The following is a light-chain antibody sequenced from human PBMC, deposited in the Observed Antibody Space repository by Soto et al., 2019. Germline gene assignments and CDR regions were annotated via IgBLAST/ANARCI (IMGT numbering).Light chain of an antibody. CDR3: QQYDNLPPWT. CDR1: QSVSSN. J-gene: IGKJ1*01. CDR2: GAS. Sequence: EIVMTQSPATLSVSPGERATLSCRASQSVSSNLAWYQQKPGQAPRLLIYGASTRATGIPARFSGSGSGTEFTLTISSLQSEDFATYYCQQYDNLPPWTFGQGTKVEIK. V-gene: IGKV3-15*01.